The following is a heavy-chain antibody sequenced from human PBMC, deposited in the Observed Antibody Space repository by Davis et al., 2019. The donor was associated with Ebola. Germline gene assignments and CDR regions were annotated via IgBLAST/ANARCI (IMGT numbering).Heavy chain of an antibody. CDR1: GGSFSGYY. CDR2: INHSGST. Sequence: SETLSLTCAVYGGSFSGYYWSWIRQPPGKGLEWNGEINHSGSTNYNPSLKSRVTISVDTSKNQFSLKLSSVTAADTAVYYCARVSSAAGVDYWGQGTLVTVSS. J-gene: IGHJ4*02. CDR3: ARVSSAAGVDY. D-gene: IGHD6-13*01. V-gene: IGHV4-34*01.